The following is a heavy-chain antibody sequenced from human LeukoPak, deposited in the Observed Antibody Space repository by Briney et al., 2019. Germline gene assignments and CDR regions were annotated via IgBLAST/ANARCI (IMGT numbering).Heavy chain of an antibody. J-gene: IGHJ6*04. V-gene: IGHV3-23*01. CDR2: ISGSGGTT. CDR3: AKDSDFYYYGMDV. D-gene: IGHD3-10*01. CDR1: GFPFCNYA. Sequence: GGSPRLSCAASGFPFCNYAMSWVRPAPGKGVEWVSAISGSGGTTYYADSVKGRFTISRDNSKNTLHLQINSLRAEDTAVYYCAKDSDFYYYGMDVWGKGTTVTVSS.